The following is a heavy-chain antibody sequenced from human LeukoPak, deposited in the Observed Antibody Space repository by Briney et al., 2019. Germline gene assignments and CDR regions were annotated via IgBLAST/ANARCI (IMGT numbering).Heavy chain of an antibody. J-gene: IGHJ3*02. V-gene: IGHV1-69*01. CDR2: IIPIFGTA. Sequence: SVKVSCKASGGTFSSYAISWVRQAPGQGLQWMGGIIPIFGTANYAQKFQGRVTITADESTSTAYMELSSLRSEDTAVYYCARGGPSILVVVAAQYDAFDIWGQGTMVTVSS. CDR1: GGTFSSYA. CDR3: ARGGPSILVVVAAQYDAFDI. D-gene: IGHD2-15*01.